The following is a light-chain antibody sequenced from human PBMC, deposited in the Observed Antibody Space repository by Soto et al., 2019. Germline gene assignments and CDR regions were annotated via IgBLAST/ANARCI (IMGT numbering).Light chain of an antibody. CDR1: QSVSSRY. CDR2: VAS. CDR3: QQYGSYPVT. Sequence: EIVLTQSPGTLSLSPGERATLSCRESQSVSSRYLAWFQQKSGQAPRLLIYVASSMATGIPDRFSGSGSGTDFTLTISRLEPDDFVVYYCQQYGSYPVTFGRGTTVEIK. V-gene: IGKV3-20*01. J-gene: IGKJ1*01.